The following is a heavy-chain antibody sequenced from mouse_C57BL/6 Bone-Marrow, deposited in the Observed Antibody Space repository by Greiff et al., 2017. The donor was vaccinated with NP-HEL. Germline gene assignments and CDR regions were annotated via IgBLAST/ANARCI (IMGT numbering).Heavy chain of an antibody. J-gene: IGHJ2*01. CDR3: ARHYYSNYFDY. Sequence: EVMLVESGGDLVKPGGSLKLSCAASGFTFSSYGMSWVRQTPDKRLEWVATISSGGSYTYYPDSVKGRFTISRDNAKNTLYLQMISLKSEDTAMYYCARHYYSNYFDYWGQGTTLTVSS. CDR1: GFTFSSYG. D-gene: IGHD2-5*01. CDR2: ISSGGSYT. V-gene: IGHV5-6*02.